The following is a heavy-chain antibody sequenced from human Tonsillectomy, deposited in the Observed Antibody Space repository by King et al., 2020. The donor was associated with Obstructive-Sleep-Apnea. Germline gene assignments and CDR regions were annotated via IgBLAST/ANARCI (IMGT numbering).Heavy chain of an antibody. J-gene: IGHJ6*02. CDR3: AKDGVIKVYYYGMDV. Sequence: VQLVESGGGVVQPGRSLRLSCEASGFTFSTYGMHWVRQAPGKGLEWVAVISYDGRNKYYADSVKGRFTISRDNSKNTLYLQMNTLRAEDTAVYYCAKDGVIKVYYYGMDVWGQGTTVTVSS. CDR1: GFTFSTYG. CDR2: ISYDGRNK. V-gene: IGHV3-30*18. D-gene: IGHD2-21*01.